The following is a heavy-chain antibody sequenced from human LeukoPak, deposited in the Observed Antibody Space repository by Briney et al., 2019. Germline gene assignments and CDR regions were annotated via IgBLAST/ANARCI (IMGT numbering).Heavy chain of an antibody. CDR2: ISAYNGNT. J-gene: IGHJ4*02. V-gene: IGHV1-18*01. D-gene: IGHD2-2*01. CDR3: AREGGCSGNSCSPTRY. Sequence: ASVKVSCKASGYTFTSYGISWARQAPGQGLEWMGWISAYNGNTNYAQKLQGRVTMTTDTSTNTAYMELGSLRSDDTAVYYCAREGGCSGNSCSPTRYWGQGTLVTVSS. CDR1: GYTFTSYG.